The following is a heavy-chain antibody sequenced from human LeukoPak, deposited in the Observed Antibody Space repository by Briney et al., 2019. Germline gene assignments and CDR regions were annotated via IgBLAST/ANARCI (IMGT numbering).Heavy chain of an antibody. CDR2: ISAYNGNT. J-gene: IGHJ5*02. V-gene: IGHV1-18*01. D-gene: IGHD3-16*01. CDR1: GYTFTSYG. CDR3: ARVGQTIMLTSGGVDNWFDP. Sequence: ASVKVSCKASGYTFTSYGISWVRQAPGQGLEWMGWISAYNGNTNYAQKLQGRVTMTTDTSTSTAYMELRSLRSDDTAVYYCARVGQTIMLTSGGVDNWFDPWGQGTLVTVSS.